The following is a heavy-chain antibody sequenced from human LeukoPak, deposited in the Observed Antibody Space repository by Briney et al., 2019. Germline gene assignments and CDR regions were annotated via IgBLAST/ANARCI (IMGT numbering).Heavy chain of an antibody. J-gene: IGHJ3*02. CDR2: IIPIFGTA. V-gene: IGHV1-69*05. CDR1: GGTFSSYA. CDR3: ALSIVVVPAAPTDAFDI. Sequence: ASVKVSCKASGGTFSSYAISWVRQAPGQGLEWMGRIIPIFGTANYAQKLQGRVTMTTDTSTSTAYMELRSLRSDDTAVYYCALSIVVVPAAPTDAFDIWGQGTMVTVSS. D-gene: IGHD2-2*01.